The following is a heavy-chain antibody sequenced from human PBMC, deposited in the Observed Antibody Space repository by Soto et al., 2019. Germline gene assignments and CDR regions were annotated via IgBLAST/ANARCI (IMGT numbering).Heavy chain of an antibody. J-gene: IGHJ4*02. D-gene: IGHD1-1*01. CDR3: AQYLGTTRALH. Sequence: GGSLRLSCSASGFTLRNSRISWVRQAPGKGLEWVANIKQDGSDTYYVDSVKGRFTISRDKAKNSLYLQMKSLRAEDTGVYYCAQYLGTTRALHWGQGTVVKVSS. CDR1: GFTLRNSR. CDR2: IKQDGSDT. V-gene: IGHV3-7*02.